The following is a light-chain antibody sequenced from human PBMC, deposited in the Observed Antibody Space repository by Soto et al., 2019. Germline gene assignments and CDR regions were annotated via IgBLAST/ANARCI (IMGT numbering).Light chain of an antibody. Sequence: QSALTQPPSASGTPGQRVTISCFGSNSNIGSNPVNWYQQLPGTAPKLLIYINDERPSGVSDRFSASTSDTSASLAISGLQSDDEADYYCAAWDDSLSGWVFGGGTKLTVL. J-gene: IGLJ3*02. CDR1: NSNIGSNP. CDR3: AAWDDSLSGWV. V-gene: IGLV1-44*01. CDR2: IND.